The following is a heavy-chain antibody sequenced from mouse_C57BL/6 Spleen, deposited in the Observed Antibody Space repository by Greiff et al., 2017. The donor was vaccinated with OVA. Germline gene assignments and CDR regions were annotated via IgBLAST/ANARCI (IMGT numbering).Heavy chain of an antibody. Sequence: EVHLVESGGGLVKPGGSLKLSCAASGFTFSDSGMHWVRQAPEKGLEWVAYISSGSSTIYYADTVKGRFTISRDNAKNTLFLQMTSLRSEDTAMYYCARRDITTVGFDYWGQGTTLTVSS. CDR2: ISSGSSTI. CDR3: ARRDITTVGFDY. CDR1: GFTFSDSG. V-gene: IGHV5-17*01. D-gene: IGHD1-1*01. J-gene: IGHJ2*01.